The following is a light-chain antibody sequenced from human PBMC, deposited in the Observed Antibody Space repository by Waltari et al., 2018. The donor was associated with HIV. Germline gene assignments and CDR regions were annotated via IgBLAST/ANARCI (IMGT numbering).Light chain of an antibody. CDR2: KAS. CDR3: LQYDTYSRT. V-gene: IGKV1-5*03. J-gene: IGKJ1*01. CDR1: QSISSW. Sequence: DIQMTQSPSPFSASVGDSVTITCRASQSISSWLAWYQQKPGKAPKLLIYKASNLESGVPSRFSGSGSGTEFTLTISGLQPDDFATYYCLQYDTYSRTFGQGTRVEIK.